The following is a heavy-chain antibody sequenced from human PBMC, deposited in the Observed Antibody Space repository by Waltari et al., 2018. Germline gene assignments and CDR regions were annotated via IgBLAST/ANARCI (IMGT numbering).Heavy chain of an antibody. Sequence: EVQLVESGGGVVQPGGSLSIACAASGFNFSSYWMHWVRQPPGKGLGWFSRINSDGSNTDYANSVKGRFTIPRDNAKNTLYLQMNSLRAEDTAVYYCARGIAAAGTRETGFWGQGTLVTVSS. D-gene: IGHD6-13*01. CDR1: GFNFSSYW. V-gene: IGHV3-74*01. CDR3: ARGIAAAGTRETGF. CDR2: INSDGSNT. J-gene: IGHJ4*02.